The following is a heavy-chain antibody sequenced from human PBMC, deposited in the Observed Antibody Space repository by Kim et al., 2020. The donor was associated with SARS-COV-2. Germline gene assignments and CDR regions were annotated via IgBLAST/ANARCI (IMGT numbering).Heavy chain of an antibody. V-gene: IGHV3-43*01. CDR1: GFTFDDYT. Sequence: GGSLRLSCAASGFTFDDYTMHWVRQAPGKGLEWVSLISWDGGSTYYADSVKGRFTISRDNSKNSLYLQMNSLRTEDTALYYCAKGHSQQLVLGDWFDPWGQGTLVTVSS. CDR3: AKGHSQQLVLGDWFDP. D-gene: IGHD6-13*01. J-gene: IGHJ5*02. CDR2: ISWDGGST.